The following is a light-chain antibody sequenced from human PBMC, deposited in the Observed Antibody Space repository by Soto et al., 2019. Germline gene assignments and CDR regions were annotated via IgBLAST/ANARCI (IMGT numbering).Light chain of an antibody. J-gene: IGKJ5*01. V-gene: IGKV1-12*01. CDR3: QQADSYPIT. Sequence: DIQMTQSPSAVYVSVGDRVTITCRASLDINRWLAWYQVRPGKPPKLLIAGAFVLQSGVPSRFSGSGYGTDFALTIDNLQPEDFATYYCQQADSYPITFGQGTRLEI. CDR2: GAF. CDR1: LDINRW.